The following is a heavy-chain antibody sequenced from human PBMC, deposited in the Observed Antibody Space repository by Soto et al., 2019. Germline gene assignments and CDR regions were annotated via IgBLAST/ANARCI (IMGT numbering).Heavy chain of an antibody. CDR1: GGTFSSDS. CDR3: AISGGLERNFNY. CDR2: IIPMFDTP. J-gene: IGHJ4*02. Sequence: QVQLVQSGAEVKKPGSSVKVSCKASGGTFSSDSFSWVRQAPGQGLEWMGGIIPMFDTPIYAQKFQDRVTITADESTSTAYMQLSSLRSGDTAVYYCAISGGLERNFNYWGQGSLVTVSS. D-gene: IGHD2-15*01. V-gene: IGHV1-69*12.